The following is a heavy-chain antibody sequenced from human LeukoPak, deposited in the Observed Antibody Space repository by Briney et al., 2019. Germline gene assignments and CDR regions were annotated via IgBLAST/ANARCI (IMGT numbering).Heavy chain of an antibody. V-gene: IGHV3-30*03. J-gene: IGHJ4*02. CDR2: ISYDGSNK. CDR3: ARVTAVPPPYYFDY. Sequence: GGSLRLSCAASGFTFSSYGMHWVRQAPGKGLEWVAVISYDGSNKYYADSVKGRFTISRDNSKNTLYLQMNSLRSDDTAVYYCARVTAVPPPYYFDYWGQGTLVTVSS. CDR1: GFTFSSYG. D-gene: IGHD3-16*01.